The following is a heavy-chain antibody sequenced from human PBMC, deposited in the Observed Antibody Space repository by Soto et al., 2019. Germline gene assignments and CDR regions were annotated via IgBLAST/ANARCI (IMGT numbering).Heavy chain of an antibody. CDR2: IIPIFGTA. Sequence: QVQLVQSGAEVKKPGSSVKVSCKASGGTFSSYAISWVRQAPGQGREWMGGIIPIFGTANYAQKFQGRVTITADESTSTAYIELSSLRSEDTAVYYCAMTDSSGYYPLDYWGRGTLVTVSS. D-gene: IGHD3-22*01. J-gene: IGHJ4*02. CDR1: GGTFSSYA. CDR3: AMTDSSGYYPLDY. V-gene: IGHV1-69*01.